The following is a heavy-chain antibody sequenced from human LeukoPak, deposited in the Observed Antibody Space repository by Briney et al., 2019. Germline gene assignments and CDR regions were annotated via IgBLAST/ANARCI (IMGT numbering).Heavy chain of an antibody. Sequence: GGSLRLSCAASGFTFSSYEMKWVRQAPGKGLEWVSYISSSGSTIYYADSVKGRFTISRDNAKNSLYLQMNSLRAEDTAVYYCAELGISMIGGVWGKGTTVTISS. V-gene: IGHV3-48*03. D-gene: IGHD3-10*02. CDR3: AELGISMIGGV. CDR1: GFTFSSYE. CDR2: ISSSGSTI. J-gene: IGHJ6*04.